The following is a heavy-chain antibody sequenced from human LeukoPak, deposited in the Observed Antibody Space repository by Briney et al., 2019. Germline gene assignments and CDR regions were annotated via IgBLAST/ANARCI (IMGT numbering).Heavy chain of an antibody. CDR2: IWYDGSNE. Sequence: GRSLRLSCVASGFTFSNYGMSWVRQSPGKGLEWVAVIWYDGSNEYYADSVKGRFAISRDNSKNTLYLQMNSLRAEDTAVYYCARDLSIWGQGTMVTVSS. V-gene: IGHV3-33*07. CDR3: ARDLSI. J-gene: IGHJ3*02. CDR1: GFTFSNYG.